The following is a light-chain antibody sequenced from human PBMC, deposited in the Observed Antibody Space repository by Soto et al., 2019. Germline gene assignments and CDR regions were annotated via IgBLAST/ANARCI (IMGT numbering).Light chain of an antibody. J-gene: IGKJ1*01. V-gene: IGKV4-1*01. CDR1: QTVLYSSNNKNH. CDR2: WAS. CDR3: QQYYSTPRT. Sequence: DIVMTQYPDSPSVSLGERATINCKSSQTVLYSSNNKNHLAWYQQRPGQPPKLLFSWASTRESGVPDRFSASGSGTDFTLSIGSLQAEDVAVYYCQQYYSTPRTFGQGTKVEIK.